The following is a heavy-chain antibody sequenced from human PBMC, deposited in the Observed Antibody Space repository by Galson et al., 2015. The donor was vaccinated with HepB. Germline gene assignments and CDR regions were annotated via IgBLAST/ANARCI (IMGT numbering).Heavy chain of an antibody. CDR3: AKKAYGSFTPADAFDI. V-gene: IGHV3-23*01. CDR1: GFPFSSYA. J-gene: IGHJ3*02. Sequence: SLRLSCAASGFPFSSYAMSWVRQAPGKGLEWVSAISGSGGSTYYADSVKGGFTISRDNSKNTLYLQMNSLRAEDTAVYYCAKKAYGSFTPADAFDIWGQGTMVTVSS. D-gene: IGHD3-10*01. CDR2: ISGSGGST.